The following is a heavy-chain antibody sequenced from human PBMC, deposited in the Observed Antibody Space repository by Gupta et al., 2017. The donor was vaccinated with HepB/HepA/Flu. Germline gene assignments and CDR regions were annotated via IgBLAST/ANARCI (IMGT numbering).Heavy chain of an antibody. CDR3: SWSLNY. CDR2: ITQYGSEK. D-gene: IGHD1-26*01. Sequence: EVHVVASGGALVQPGGSLRLSWAASGFHFSTSWMDWVRQAPGKGLEWVANITQYGSEKYYVDSVKGRFAISRDNVKNSVYLQINSLRVEYTAVYYCSWSLNYWGQGTLVTVSS. V-gene: IGHV3-7*01. CDR1: GFHFSTSW. J-gene: IGHJ4*02.